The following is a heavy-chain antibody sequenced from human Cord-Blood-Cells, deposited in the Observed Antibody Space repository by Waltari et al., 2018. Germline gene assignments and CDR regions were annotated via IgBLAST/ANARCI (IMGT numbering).Heavy chain of an antibody. Sequence: QVQLVQSGAEVKKPGASVKVPCQASGYTFTSYGIIWVRQAPGQGLEWMGWISAYNGNTNYAQKLQGRFTMTTDTTTSTAYIELRSLRSDDTAVYYCARAITTKSSTNCLSVDYLGQGTLVTVSS. V-gene: IGHV1-18*01. D-gene: IGHD2-2*01. CDR3: ARAITTKSSTNCLSVDY. CDR2: ISAYNGNT. J-gene: IGHJ4*02. CDR1: GYTFTSYG.